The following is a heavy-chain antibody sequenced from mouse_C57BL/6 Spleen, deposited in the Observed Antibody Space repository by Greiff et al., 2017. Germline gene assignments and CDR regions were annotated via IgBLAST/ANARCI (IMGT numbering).Heavy chain of an antibody. D-gene: IGHD2-5*01. CDR2: INPSNGGT. J-gene: IGHJ2*01. CDR1: GYTFTSYW. V-gene: IGHV1-53*01. Sequence: QVQLQQSGTELMKPGASVKLSCKASGYTFTSYWMHWVKQRPGQGLEWIGNINPSNGGTNYNEKFKSKATLTVDKSSSTAYMQLSSLTSEDSAVYYCARSRGYSNYFFFDYWGQGTTLTVSS. CDR3: ARSRGYSNYFFFDY.